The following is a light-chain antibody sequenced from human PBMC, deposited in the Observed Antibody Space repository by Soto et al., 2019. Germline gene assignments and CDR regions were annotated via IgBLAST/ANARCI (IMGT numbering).Light chain of an antibody. CDR1: QSISIW. V-gene: IGKV1-5*01. Sequence: DIQMTQSPSTLSTSVGDRVTITCRASQSISIWFAWYQQKPGKAPNILIYDASTLVSGVPSGFSGSGSGTEFTLTISSLQPDDFATYYCQQYNNYFSWTFGQGTKVEIK. J-gene: IGKJ1*01. CDR2: DAS. CDR3: QQYNNYFSWT.